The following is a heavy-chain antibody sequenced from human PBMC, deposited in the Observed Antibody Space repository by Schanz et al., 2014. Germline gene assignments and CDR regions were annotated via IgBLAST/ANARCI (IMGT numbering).Heavy chain of an antibody. V-gene: IGHV1-2*02. Sequence: QVQLVQSGAEVKKPGASVKVSCKASGDTFTVYAMHWVRQAPGQGLEWMGWINPDSGGTNYAQKFQGRVTMTRDMSINTAYMELSRLRSDDSAVYYCASDFWSGYSHYYYGLDVWGQGITVTVSS. D-gene: IGHD3-3*01. CDR1: GDTFTVYA. CDR3: ASDFWSGYSHYYYGLDV. J-gene: IGHJ6*02. CDR2: INPDSGGT.